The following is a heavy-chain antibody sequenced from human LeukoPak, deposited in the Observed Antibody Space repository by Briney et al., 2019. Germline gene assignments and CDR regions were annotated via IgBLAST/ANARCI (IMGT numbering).Heavy chain of an antibody. V-gene: IGHV3-43D*03. CDR3: ATYRQVLLPFES. CDR1: GFTFDDYA. J-gene: IGHJ4*02. D-gene: IGHD2-8*02. CDR2: ISWDGGST. Sequence: GGSLRLSCAASGFTFDDYAMHWVRQAPGKGLEWVSLISWDGGSTYYADSVKGRFTISRDNSKNSLYLQMNSLRAEDTAIYYCATYRQVLLPFESWGQGTLVTVSS.